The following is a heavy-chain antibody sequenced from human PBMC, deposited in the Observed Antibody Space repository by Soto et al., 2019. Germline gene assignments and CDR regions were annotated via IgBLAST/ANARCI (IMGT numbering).Heavy chain of an antibody. CDR2: ISRSGRGSA. V-gene: IGHV3-23*01. D-gene: IGHD3-22*01. J-gene: IGHJ4*02. CDR3: ARGRYFGSSGFLVADLPFDQ. Sequence: EVQLLESGGALVQPGGSLRLSCAASGFTFNSYVMTWVRQAPGEGLEWVSSISRSGRGSAYYADSVKGRFTISRDNSENTLVLAKNNLRDEDTALNFCARGRYFGSSGFLVADLPFDQLGLGTLVTVSS. CDR1: GFTFNSYV.